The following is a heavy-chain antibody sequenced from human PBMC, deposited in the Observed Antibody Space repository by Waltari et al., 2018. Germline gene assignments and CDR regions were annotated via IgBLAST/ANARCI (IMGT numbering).Heavy chain of an antibody. CDR1: GFSLSTSGVG. CDR3: AHSPHYYDSSGYYHSSNWFDP. CDR2: IYWNDDK. D-gene: IGHD3-22*01. J-gene: IGHJ5*02. Sequence: QITLKESGTTLVTPTQTLTLTCTFSGFSLSTSGVGVGWIRPPPGKALGWLALIYWNDDKRYSPSLKSRLTITKDTSKNQVVLTMTNMDPVDTATYYCAHSPHYYDSSGYYHSSNWFDPWGQGTLVTVSS. V-gene: IGHV2-5*01.